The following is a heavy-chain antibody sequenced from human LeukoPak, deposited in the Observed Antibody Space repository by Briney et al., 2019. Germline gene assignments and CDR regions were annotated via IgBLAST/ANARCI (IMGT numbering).Heavy chain of an antibody. D-gene: IGHD1-26*01. CDR2: VYYSGST. CDR1: GGSISSSSYS. CDR3: ARAVGTEWELQHFDY. V-gene: IGHV4-39*07. Sequence: SETLSLTCTVSGGSISSSSYSWGWIRQPPGKGLEWIGSVYYSGSTYYNPSLKSRVTISVDTSKNQFSLKLSSVTAADTAVYYCARAVGTEWELQHFDYWGQGTLVTVSS. J-gene: IGHJ4*02.